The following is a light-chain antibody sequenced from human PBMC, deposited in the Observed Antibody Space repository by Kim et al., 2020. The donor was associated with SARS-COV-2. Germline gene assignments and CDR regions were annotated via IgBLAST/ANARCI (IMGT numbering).Light chain of an antibody. V-gene: IGKV1-8*01. Sequence: AIRMTQSPSSFSASTGDRVTITCRASQGISSYLAWYQQKPGKAPKLLIYAASTLQSGVPSRFSGSGSGTDFTLTISCLQSEDFATYYCQQYYSYPRSFGHGTKLEI. CDR3: QQYYSYPRS. CDR2: AAS. J-gene: IGKJ2*03. CDR1: QGISSY.